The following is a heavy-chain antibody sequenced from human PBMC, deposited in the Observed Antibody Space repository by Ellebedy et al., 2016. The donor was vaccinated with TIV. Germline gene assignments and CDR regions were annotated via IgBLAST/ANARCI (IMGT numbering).Heavy chain of an antibody. Sequence: ASVKVSCXASGYSFASYGINWVRRAPGQGLEWLGGHTNYAQGFQGRVRMTTDTSRSTAYMELKSLRIDDTAVYYCARTWTSVRGVLDVWGQGTTVSVSS. CDR1: GYSFASYG. CDR3: ARTWTSVRGVLDV. D-gene: IGHD3-10*01. J-gene: IGHJ6*02. V-gene: IGHV1-18*01. CDR2: HT.